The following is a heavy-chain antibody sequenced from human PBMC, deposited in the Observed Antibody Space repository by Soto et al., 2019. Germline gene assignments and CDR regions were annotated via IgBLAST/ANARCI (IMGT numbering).Heavy chain of an antibody. Sequence: PSETLSLTCTVSGGSISSSSYYWGWIRQPPGKGLEWIGSIYYSGSTYYNPSLKSRVTISVDTSKNQFSLKLSSVTAADTAVYYCASYGVWWLTVKSYGMDVWGQGTTVTVSS. D-gene: IGHD2-8*01. J-gene: IGHJ6*02. V-gene: IGHV4-39*01. CDR2: IYYSGST. CDR1: GGSISSSSYY. CDR3: ASYGVWWLTVKSYGMDV.